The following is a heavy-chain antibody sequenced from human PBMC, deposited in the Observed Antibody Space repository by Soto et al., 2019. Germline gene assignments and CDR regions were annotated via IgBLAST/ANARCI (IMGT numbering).Heavy chain of an antibody. Sequence: PSETLSLTCAVSGGSISSSNWWSWVRQPPGKGLEWIGEIYHSGSTNYNPSLKSRVTISVDKSKNQFSPKLSSVTAADTAVYYCARGVAATGYYYYYYGMDVWGQGTTVTVSS. CDR1: GGSISSSNW. V-gene: IGHV4-4*02. CDR2: IYHSGST. D-gene: IGHD2-15*01. J-gene: IGHJ6*02. CDR3: ARGVAATGYYYYYYGMDV.